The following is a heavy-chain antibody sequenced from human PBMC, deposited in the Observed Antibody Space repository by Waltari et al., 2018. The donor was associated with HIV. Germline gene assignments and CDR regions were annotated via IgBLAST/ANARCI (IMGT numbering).Heavy chain of an antibody. J-gene: IGHJ6*02. CDR2: VYNSGNT. Sequence: QVLLQESGPGRLKPSETLSLTCGVSGVPLGTGSYSGNWAPQSAGKAMAWMGRVYNSGNTNYSPSLRGRVTISIDTSKNQFSLNLNSVTAADTAVYFCARDHAVVLSSNPRQSVYYYYGMDVWGQGTTVTVSS. CDR3: ARDHAVVLSSNPRQSVYYYYGMDV. V-gene: IGHV4-61*02. CDR1: GVPLGTGSYS. D-gene: IGHD3-22*01.